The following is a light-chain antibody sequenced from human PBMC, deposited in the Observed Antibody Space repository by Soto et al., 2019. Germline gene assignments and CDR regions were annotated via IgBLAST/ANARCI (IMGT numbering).Light chain of an antibody. CDR3: QQCNTPLNS. J-gene: IGKJ2*01. CDR2: DSS. Sequence: DIQMTQSPSTLTASLGDRVTITCRASQSLSSGVAWYQQRPGQSPQLLIYDSSSLHDGVPSRFSGSGSGTHFTLTVNSLQPDDCATYHCQQCNTPLNSFGQGTKLAIK. V-gene: IGKV1-5*01. CDR1: QSLSSG.